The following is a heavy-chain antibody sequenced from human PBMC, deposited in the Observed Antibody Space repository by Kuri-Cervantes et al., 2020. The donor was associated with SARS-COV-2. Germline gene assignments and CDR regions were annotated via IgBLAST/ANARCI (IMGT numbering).Heavy chain of an antibody. CDR3: ARERTVAPRIVGEFDY. V-gene: IGHV1-2*02. Sequence: ASVKVSCKASGYTFTGHYIHWVRQAPGQGLEWMGWINPNSGGTDYAQKFQGRVTMTGDTSISTAYTEVSRLTSDDTALYYCARERTVAPRIVGEFDYWGQGTLVTVSS. CDR1: GYTFTGHY. D-gene: IGHD6-19*01. CDR2: INPNSGGT. J-gene: IGHJ4*02.